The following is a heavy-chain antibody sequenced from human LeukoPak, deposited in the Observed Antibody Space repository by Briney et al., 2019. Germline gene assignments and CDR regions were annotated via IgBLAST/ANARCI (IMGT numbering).Heavy chain of an antibody. CDR1: GGSISSGGYY. V-gene: IGHV4-31*03. J-gene: IGHJ4*02. CDR3: ARGRRDGYNLNY. Sequence: PSETLSLTCTVSGGSISSGGYYWSWIRQHPGKGLEWIGYIYYSGSTYYNPSLKSRVTISVDTSKNQFSLKLSSVTAADTAVYYCARGRRDGYNLNYWGQGTLVTVSS. CDR2: IYYSGST. D-gene: IGHD5-24*01.